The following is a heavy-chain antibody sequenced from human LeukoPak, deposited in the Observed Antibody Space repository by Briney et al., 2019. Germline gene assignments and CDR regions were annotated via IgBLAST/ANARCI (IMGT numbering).Heavy chain of an antibody. V-gene: IGHV1-69*13. CDR3: ARVGNSRLFDY. CDR2: IIPIFGRA. J-gene: IGHJ4*02. CDR1: GGTFISYA. Sequence: SVKVSCKASGGTFISYAISWVRQAPGQGLEWMGGIIPIFGRANYAQKFQGRGTNTEDEATSTAYMELSSLRSEDTAVYYCARVGNSRLFDYWGQGTLVTVSS. D-gene: IGHD4-23*01.